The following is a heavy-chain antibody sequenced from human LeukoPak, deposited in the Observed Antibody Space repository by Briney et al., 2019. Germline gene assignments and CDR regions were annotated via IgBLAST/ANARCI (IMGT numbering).Heavy chain of an antibody. CDR2: ISYDGSNK. CDR3: RGEGSSSSFDY. V-gene: IGHV3-30*04. J-gene: IGHJ4*02. D-gene: IGHD6-6*01. CDR1: GFTFSSYA. Sequence: GGSLRLSCAASGFTFSSYAVHWVRQAPGKGLEWVAVISYDGSNKYYADSVKGRFTISRDNSKNTVYLQMNSLRADDTAVYYCRGEGSSSSFDYWGQGTLVTVSS.